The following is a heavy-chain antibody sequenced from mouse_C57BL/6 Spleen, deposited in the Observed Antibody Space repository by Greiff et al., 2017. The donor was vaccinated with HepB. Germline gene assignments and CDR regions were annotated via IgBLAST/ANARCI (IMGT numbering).Heavy chain of an antibody. D-gene: IGHD3-1*01. CDR1: GYAFSSSW. CDR3: AEGGSWFAY. Sequence: VKLMESGPELVKPGASVKISCKASGYAFSSSWMNWVKQRPGKGLEWIGRIYPGDGDTNYNGKFKGKATLTADKSSSTAYMQLSSLTSEDSAVYFCAEGGSWFAYWGQGTLVTVSA. V-gene: IGHV1-82*01. CDR2: IYPGDGDT. J-gene: IGHJ3*01.